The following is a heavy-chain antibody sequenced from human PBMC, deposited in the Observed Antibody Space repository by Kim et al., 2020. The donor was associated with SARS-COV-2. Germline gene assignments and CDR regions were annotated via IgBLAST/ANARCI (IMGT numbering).Heavy chain of an antibody. J-gene: IGHJ6*02. D-gene: IGHD4-17*01. CDR3: AREATRVTNFYSYYGMDV. Sequence: GGSLRLSCAASGFNVSSYYMSWVRQAPGKGLEWVSVIYSDDNTHYADSVKGRFTISRDNSKNTLCLHMNSLRAEDTAIYYCAREATRVTNFYSYYGMDVWGQGTTVTVSS. V-gene: IGHV3-53*01. CDR2: IYSDDNT. CDR1: GFNVSSYY.